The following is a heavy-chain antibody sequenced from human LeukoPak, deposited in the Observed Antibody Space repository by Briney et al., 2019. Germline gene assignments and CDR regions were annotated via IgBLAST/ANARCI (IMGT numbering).Heavy chain of an antibody. CDR3: ARGIESYGDYNY. CDR1: GGSISSNY. Sequence: SETLSLTCTVSGGSISSNYWTWIRQPPGKGLEWIGYIYYTGSSNYNPSLKSRVTISVDTSKNQFSLKLRSVTAADTVVYYCARGIESYGDYNYWGQGTLVTVSS. CDR2: IYYTGSS. J-gene: IGHJ4*02. V-gene: IGHV4-59*01. D-gene: IGHD4-17*01.